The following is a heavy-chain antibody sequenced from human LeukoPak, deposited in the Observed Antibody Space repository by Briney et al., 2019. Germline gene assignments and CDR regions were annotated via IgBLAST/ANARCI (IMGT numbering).Heavy chain of an antibody. CDR3: AKDIQWPPLSYFDY. J-gene: IGHJ4*02. CDR2: ISGSGSNT. V-gene: IGHV3-23*01. CDR1: GFTFSSYA. Sequence: GGSLRLSCAASGFTFSSYAMSWVRQAPGKGLEWVSAISGSGSNTYYADSVKGRFTISRDSSKNTLYLQMGSLRPEDTALYYCAKDIQWPPLSYFDYWGQGTLVTVSS. D-gene: IGHD6-19*01.